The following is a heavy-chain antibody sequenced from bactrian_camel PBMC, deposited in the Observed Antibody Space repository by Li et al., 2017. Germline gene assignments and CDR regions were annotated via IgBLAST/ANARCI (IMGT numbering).Heavy chain of an antibody. D-gene: IGHD3*01. V-gene: IGHV3S53*01. J-gene: IGHJ4*01. CDR2: FIYTFRRTT. CDR1: GNLYNLNC. Sequence: HVQLVESGGGSVQPGGSLRLSCAASGNLYNLNCLGWFRQAPGMEREQVAAFIYTFRRTTRYAESVKGRFTISRDNGKNTVYLQMNSLKPEDTAIYYCAAARYLASCATMRNSDYWARGPRSPSP.